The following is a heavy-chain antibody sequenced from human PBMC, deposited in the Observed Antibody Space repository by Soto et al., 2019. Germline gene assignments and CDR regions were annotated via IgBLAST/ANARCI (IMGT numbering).Heavy chain of an antibody. J-gene: IGHJ5*02. D-gene: IGHD5-18*01. CDR2: IYHSGRT. V-gene: IGHV4-4*02. Sequence: QVQLQESGPGLVKPSGTLSLTCAVSGGSISSSNWWSWVRQPPGKGLEWIGEIYHSGRTNYNPSLKSRVTISVDKSKNQFSLKLSSVTAADTAVYYCARDANVDTAMVHNWFDPWGQGTLVTVSS. CDR1: GGSISSSNW. CDR3: ARDANVDTAMVHNWFDP.